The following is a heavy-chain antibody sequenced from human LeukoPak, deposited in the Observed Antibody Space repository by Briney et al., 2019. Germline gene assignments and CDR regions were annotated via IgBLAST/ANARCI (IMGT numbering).Heavy chain of an antibody. CDR1: GGSISSSSYY. Sequence: PSETLSLTCTVSGGSISSSSYYWGWMRQPPGKGLEWIGNFYYSGSTYYDPSLKSRVTISVDTSKNQFSLKLSSVTAADTALYYCAKHYMGSSYNHGLDCWGQGTLVTVSS. J-gene: IGHJ4*02. D-gene: IGHD3-10*01. CDR3: AKHYMGSSYNHGLDC. CDR2: FYYSGST. V-gene: IGHV4-39*01.